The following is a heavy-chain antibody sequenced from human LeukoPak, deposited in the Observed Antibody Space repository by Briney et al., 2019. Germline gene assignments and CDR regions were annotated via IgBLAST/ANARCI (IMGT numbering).Heavy chain of an antibody. CDR1: GFTFSTYA. J-gene: IGHJ5*02. CDR2: ISSDGGST. CDR3: GRDPFRGSGSRNWFDP. V-gene: IGHV3-64*01. D-gene: IGHD3-10*01. Sequence: GGSLRLSCAASGFTFSTYAMHWVRHAPGKGLEYVSAISSDGGSTYYANSVKGRFTISRDNSKNTLYLQMGSLRAEDMAVYYCGRDPFRGSGSRNWFDPWGRGTLVTVSS.